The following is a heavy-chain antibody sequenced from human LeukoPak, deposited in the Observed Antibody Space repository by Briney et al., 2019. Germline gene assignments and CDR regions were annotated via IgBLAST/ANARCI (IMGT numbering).Heavy chain of an antibody. CDR2: ISAYNGNT. J-gene: IGHJ1*01. V-gene: IGHV1-18*01. Sequence: ASVKVSCKASGYTFTSYGISWVRQAPGQGLEWMGWISAYNGNTNYAQKLQGRVTMTTGTSTSTAYMELRSLRSDDTAVYYCASYGSGSYYNFSSEYFQHWGQGTLVTVSS. CDR1: GYTFTSYG. CDR3: ASYGSGSYYNFSSEYFQH. D-gene: IGHD3-10*01.